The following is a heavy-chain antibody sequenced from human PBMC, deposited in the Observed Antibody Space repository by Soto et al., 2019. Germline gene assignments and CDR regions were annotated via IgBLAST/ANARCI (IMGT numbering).Heavy chain of an antibody. V-gene: IGHV1-18*01. CDR3: ARGTYLDD. Sequence: QVQLVQSGAEVKKPGASVKVSCKASGYTFNTYGITWVRQAPGQGLEWMGWISPNNDNTNYPQKLQGRVTMTTDTSTITAYTAERSLTYDDTAVYYCARGTYLDDWGQGTLVTVSS. CDR2: ISPNNDNT. J-gene: IGHJ4*02. CDR1: GYTFNTYG.